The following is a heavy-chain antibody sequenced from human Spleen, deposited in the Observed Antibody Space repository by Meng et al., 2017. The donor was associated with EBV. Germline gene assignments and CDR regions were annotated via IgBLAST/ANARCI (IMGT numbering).Heavy chain of an antibody. CDR2: IYYSGST. CDR3: ARGDNGDSYFDY. J-gene: IGHJ4*02. D-gene: IGHD4-17*01. V-gene: IGHV4-4*02. Sequence: QGHPEASGPGMVNPSGTLSLTCALSGGSIKGSNWWSWVRQPPGKGLEWIGEIYYSGSTNYSPSLKSRVTISVDKSKNQFSLELTSVTAADTAVYYCARGDNGDSYFDYWGQGTLVTVSS. CDR1: GGSIKGSNW.